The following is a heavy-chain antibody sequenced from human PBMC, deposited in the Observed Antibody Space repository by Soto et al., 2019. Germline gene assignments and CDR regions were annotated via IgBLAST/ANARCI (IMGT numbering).Heavy chain of an antibody. D-gene: IGHD3-16*02. V-gene: IGHV3-15*01. CDR2: TKSKTDGGTT. CDR1: GFTFSNAW. CDR3: TAWGSYRSSLAFDI. J-gene: IGHJ3*02. Sequence: GGSLRLSCAASGFTFSNAWMSWVRQAPGKGLEWVGRTKSKTDGGTTDYAAPVKGRFTISRDDSKNTLYLQMNSLKTEDTAVYYCTAWGSYRSSLAFDIWGQGTMVTVSS.